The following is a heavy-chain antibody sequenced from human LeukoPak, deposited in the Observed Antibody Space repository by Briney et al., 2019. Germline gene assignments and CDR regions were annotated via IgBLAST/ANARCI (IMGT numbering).Heavy chain of an antibody. CDR3: ARVRRDTAMVNYMDV. D-gene: IGHD5-18*01. CDR1: GFTFSSYW. Sequence: PGGSLRLSCAASGFTFSSYWMSWARQAPGKGLEWVANIKQDGSEKYYVDSVKGRFTISRDNAKNSLYLQMNSLRADDTALYYCARVRRDTAMVNYMDVWGKGTTVTISS. CDR2: IKQDGSEK. J-gene: IGHJ6*03. V-gene: IGHV3-7*01.